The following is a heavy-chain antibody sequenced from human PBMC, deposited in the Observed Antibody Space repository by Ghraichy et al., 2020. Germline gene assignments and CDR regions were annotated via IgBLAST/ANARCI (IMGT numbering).Heavy chain of an antibody. CDR1: GGSISSYY. CDR2: IYYSGST. J-gene: IGHJ3*02. CDR3: ARRRGKAFDI. Sequence: SQTLSLTCTVSGGSISSYYWSWIRQPPGKGLEWIGYIYYSGSTNYNPSLKSRVTISVDTSKNQFFLKLSSVTAADTAVYYCARRRGKAFDIWGQGTMVTVSS. D-gene: IGHD4-23*01. V-gene: IGHV4-59*08.